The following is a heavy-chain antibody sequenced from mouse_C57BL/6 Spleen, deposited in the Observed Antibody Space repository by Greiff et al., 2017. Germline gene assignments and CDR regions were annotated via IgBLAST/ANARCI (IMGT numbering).Heavy chain of an antibody. CDR3: ARHEDREYSNYSWFAY. J-gene: IGHJ3*01. Sequence: VKLVESGAELVKPGASVKLSCKASGYTFTEYTIHWVKQRSGQGLEWIGWFYPGSGSIKYNEKFKDKATLTADKSSSTVYMELSRLTSEDSAVYFCARHEDREYSNYSWFAYWGQGTLVTVSA. D-gene: IGHD2-5*01. V-gene: IGHV1-62-2*01. CDR2: FYPGSGSI. CDR1: GYTFTEYT.